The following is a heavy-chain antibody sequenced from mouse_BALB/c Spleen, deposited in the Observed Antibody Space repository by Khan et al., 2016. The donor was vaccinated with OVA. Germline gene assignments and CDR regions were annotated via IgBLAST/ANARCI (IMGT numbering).Heavy chain of an antibody. V-gene: IGHV3-2*02. J-gene: IGHJ4*01. CDR2: ISSSGST. CDR1: GYSITSDYA. Sequence: EVQLQESGPGLVKPSQSLSLTCTVTGYSITSDYAWNWIRQFPGNKLEWMGYISSSGSTNYNPALTSRISITRDTSKNQFFLQLNSGTTEDTATYDCARDGSRYNYAMNYWGQGTSVTVSS. D-gene: IGHD2-3*01. CDR3: ARDGSRYNYAMNY.